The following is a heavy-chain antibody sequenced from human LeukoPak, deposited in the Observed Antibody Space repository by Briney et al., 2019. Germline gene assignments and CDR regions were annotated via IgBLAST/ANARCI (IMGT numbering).Heavy chain of an antibody. J-gene: IGHJ3*02. CDR1: GFTVSSNY. V-gene: IGHV3-53*01. CDR3: ARESRVVAGAAFDI. D-gene: IGHD3-22*01. CDR2: IYSGGST. Sequence: GGSLRLSCAASGFTVSSNYMSWVRQALGKGLEWVSVIYSGGSTYYADSVRGRFTISRDNSKNTLYLQMNSLRAEDTAVYYCARESRVVAGAAFDIWGQGTMVTVSS.